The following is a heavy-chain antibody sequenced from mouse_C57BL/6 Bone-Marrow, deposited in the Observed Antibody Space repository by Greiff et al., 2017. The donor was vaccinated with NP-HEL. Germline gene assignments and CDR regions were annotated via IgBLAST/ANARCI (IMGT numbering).Heavy chain of an antibody. J-gene: IGHJ2*01. D-gene: IGHD1-2*01. CDR2: ISSGGDYI. CDR1: GFTFSSYA. V-gene: IGHV5-9-1*02. Sequence: EVMLVESGEGLVKPGGSLKLSCAASGFTFSSYAMSWVRQTPEKRPEWVAYISSGGDYIYYADTVKGRFTISRDNARNTLYLQMSSLKSEDTAMYYCTRGGSLLSYWGQGTTLTVSS. CDR3: TRGGSLLSY.